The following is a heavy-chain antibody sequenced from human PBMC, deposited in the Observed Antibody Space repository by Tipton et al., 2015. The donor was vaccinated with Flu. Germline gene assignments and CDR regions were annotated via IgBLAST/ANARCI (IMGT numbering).Heavy chain of an antibody. CDR3: AREGATDFWGGLQYYGMDV. Sequence: TLSLTCTVSGGSISSSSYYWGWIRQPPGKGLEWIGSIYYSGSTYYNPSLKCRVTISVDTSKNQFSLKLSSVTAADTAVYYCAREGATDFWGGLQYYGMDVWGQGTTVTVSS. CDR2: IYYSGST. J-gene: IGHJ6*02. D-gene: IGHD3-3*01. CDR1: GGSISSSSYY. V-gene: IGHV4-39*07.